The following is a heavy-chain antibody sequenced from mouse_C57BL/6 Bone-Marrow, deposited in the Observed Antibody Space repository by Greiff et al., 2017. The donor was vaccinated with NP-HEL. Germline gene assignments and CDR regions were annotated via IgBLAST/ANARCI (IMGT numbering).Heavy chain of an antibody. CDR2: SRNKANDYTT. CDR1: GFTFSDFY. V-gene: IGHV7-1*01. Sequence: EVKLVESGGGLVQSGRSLRLSCATSGFTFSDFYMEWVRQAPGKGLEWIAASRNKANDYTTEYNASVKGRFIVSRDTSQSILYLQMNALRAEDTAIYYCARDAHPYAMDYWGQGTSVTVSS. J-gene: IGHJ4*01. CDR3: ARDAHPYAMDY.